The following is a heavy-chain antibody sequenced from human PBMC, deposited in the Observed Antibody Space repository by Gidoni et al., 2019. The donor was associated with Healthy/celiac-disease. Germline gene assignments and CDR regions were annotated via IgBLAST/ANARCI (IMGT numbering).Heavy chain of an antibody. CDR2: ISSSSRTM. Sequence: EELLVESGRGLAQPGGIQRLYSSASGFTFSSYSINWVRQAPGKGLEWVSYISSSSRTMYHADSVKGLLTISRDNAKNSLYLQMNSLSAEDTAVYYCGSEGQNYFDAFDFWGQGTMVTVSS. CDR1: GFTFSSYS. J-gene: IGHJ3*01. D-gene: IGHD3-10*01. V-gene: IGHV3-48*01. CDR3: GSEGQNYFDAFDF.